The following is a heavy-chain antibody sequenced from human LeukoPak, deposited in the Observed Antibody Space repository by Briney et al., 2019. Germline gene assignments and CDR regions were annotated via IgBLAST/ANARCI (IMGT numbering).Heavy chain of an antibody. J-gene: IGHJ5*02. CDR1: GGSISSYY. CDR3: ARAPRVVPAARPWGWFDP. Sequence: PSETLSLTCTVSGGSISSYYWSWIRQPPGKGLEWIGYIYYSGSTNYNPPLKSRVTISVDTSKNQFSLKLSSVTAADTAVYYCARAPRVVPAARPWGWFDPWGQGTLVTVSS. D-gene: IGHD2-2*01. CDR2: IYYSGST. V-gene: IGHV4-59*01.